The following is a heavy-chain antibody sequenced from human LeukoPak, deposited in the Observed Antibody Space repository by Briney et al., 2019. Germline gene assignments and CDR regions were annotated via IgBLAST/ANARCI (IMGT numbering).Heavy chain of an antibody. V-gene: IGHV3-33*01. CDR1: GFTFSSYG. Sequence: GGSLRLSCAASGFTFSSYGMHWVPQAPGKGLEWVADIWYDGSNKYYADSVKGRFTISRDNSKNTLYLQMNSLRAEDTAVYYCASSGGYCSGGSCYSFDYWGQGTLVTVSS. J-gene: IGHJ4*02. D-gene: IGHD2-15*01. CDR2: IWYDGSNK. CDR3: ASSGGYCSGGSCYSFDY.